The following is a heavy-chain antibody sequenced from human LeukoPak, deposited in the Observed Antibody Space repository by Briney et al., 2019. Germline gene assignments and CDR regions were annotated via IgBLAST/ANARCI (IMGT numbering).Heavy chain of an antibody. CDR3: ARFLLGYCSGGSCYSGMDV. J-gene: IGHJ6*04. CDR1: GGSFSGYY. V-gene: IGHV4-34*01. D-gene: IGHD2-15*01. Sequence: EXLSLTCAVYGGSFSGYYWSWIRQPPGKGLEWIGEINHSGSTNYNPSLKSRVTISVDTSKNQFSLKLSSVTAADTAVYYCARFLLGYCSGGSCYSGMDVWGKGTTVTVSS. CDR2: INHSGST.